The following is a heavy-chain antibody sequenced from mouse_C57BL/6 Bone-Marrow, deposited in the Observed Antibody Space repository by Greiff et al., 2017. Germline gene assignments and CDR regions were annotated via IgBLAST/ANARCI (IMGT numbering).Heavy chain of an antibody. CDR3: ARRDGTYFDY. CDR2: ISSGGSYT. J-gene: IGHJ2*01. V-gene: IGHV5-6*01. Sequence: VQLKESGGDLVKPGGSLKLSCAASGFTFSSYGMSWVRQTPDKRLGWVATISSGGSYTYYPDSVKGRFTISRDNAKNTLYLQMSSLKSEDTAMYYCARRDGTYFDYWGQGTTLTVSS. D-gene: IGHD4-1*01. CDR1: GFTFSSYG.